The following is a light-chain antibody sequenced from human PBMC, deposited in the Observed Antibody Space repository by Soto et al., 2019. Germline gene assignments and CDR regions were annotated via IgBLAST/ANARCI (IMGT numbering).Light chain of an antibody. Sequence: QSALTQPASESGSPGQSITISCTGTSSDVGNGYNYVSWYQQHPAKAPKLLVYDVSNRPSGVSNRFSGSKSGNTASLTISGLQAADEADYYCSSYTTSRTYVFGTGTKVTVL. J-gene: IGLJ1*01. CDR3: SSYTTSRTYV. CDR2: DVS. V-gene: IGLV2-14*01. CDR1: SSDVGNGYNY.